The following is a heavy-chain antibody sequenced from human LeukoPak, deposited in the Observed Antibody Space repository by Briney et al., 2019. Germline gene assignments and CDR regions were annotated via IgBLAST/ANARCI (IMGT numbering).Heavy chain of an antibody. V-gene: IGHV3-21*01. CDR1: GFTFSSYS. CDR2: ISSSSSYI. Sequence: GGSLRLSCAASGFTFSSYSMNWVRQAPGKGLEWVSSISSSSSYIYYADSVKGRFTISRDNAKNSLYLQVNSLRAEDTAVYYCARGDDSSGYIINWGQGTLVTVSS. D-gene: IGHD3-22*01. J-gene: IGHJ4*02. CDR3: ARGDDSSGYIIN.